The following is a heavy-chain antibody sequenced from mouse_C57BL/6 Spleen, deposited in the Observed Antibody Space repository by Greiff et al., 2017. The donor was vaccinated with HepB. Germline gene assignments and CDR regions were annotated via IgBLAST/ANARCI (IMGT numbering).Heavy chain of an antibody. CDR3: ARSRPYYGYDDSRAMDY. D-gene: IGHD2-9*01. J-gene: IGHJ4*01. CDR2: INPNYGTT. Sequence: EVQLQQSGPELVKPGASVKISCKASGYSFTDYNMNWVKQSNGKSLEWIGVINPNYGTTSYNQKFKGKATLTVDQSSSTAHMQLNSLTSEDSAVYYCARSRPYYGYDDSRAMDYWGQGTSVTVSS. CDR1: GYSFTDYN. V-gene: IGHV1-39*01.